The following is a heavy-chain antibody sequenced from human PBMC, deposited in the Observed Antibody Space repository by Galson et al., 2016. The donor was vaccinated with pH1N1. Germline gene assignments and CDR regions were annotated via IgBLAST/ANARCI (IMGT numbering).Heavy chain of an antibody. CDR2: IIPILGTG. Sequence: SVKVSCKASGGTFNNYAISWVRQAPGQGLEWMGGIIPILGTGNYAQKFQGRVTITADKSTSTAYMELNSLRSEDTALYYCARAATVTPDYYYGIDVWGQGSTVTVSS. CDR3: ARAATVTPDYYYGIDV. V-gene: IGHV1-69*10. CDR1: GGTFNNYA. D-gene: IGHD4-17*01. J-gene: IGHJ6*02.